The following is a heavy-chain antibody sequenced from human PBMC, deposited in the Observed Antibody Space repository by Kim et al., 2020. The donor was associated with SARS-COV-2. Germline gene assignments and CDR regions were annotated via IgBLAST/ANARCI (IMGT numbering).Heavy chain of an antibody. J-gene: IGHJ4*02. CDR1: GGSFSGYY. CDR3: ARGGWEAGYSSSWYKLDN. V-gene: IGHV4-34*01. D-gene: IGHD6-13*01. Sequence: SETLSLTCAVYGGSFSGYYWSWIRQPPGKGLEWIGEINHSGSTNYNPSLKSRVTISVDTSKNQFSLKLSSVTAADTAVYYCARGGWEAGYSSSWYKLDNWGQGTLVTVSS. CDR2: INHSGST.